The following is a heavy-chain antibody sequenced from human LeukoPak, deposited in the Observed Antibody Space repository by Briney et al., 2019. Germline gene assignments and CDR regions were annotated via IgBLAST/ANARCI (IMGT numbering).Heavy chain of an antibody. J-gene: IGHJ4*02. CDR2: ISGSGGST. CDR3: AKAFGTNGYFQLPIDF. Sequence: GGSLRLSCAASGFTFSSYAMSWVRQAPGKGLEWVSAISGSGGSTYYADSVKGRFTISRDNSKNTLYLQLNSLRVEDTALYYCAKAFGTNGYFQLPIDFWGLGTLVTVSS. CDR1: GFTFSSYA. V-gene: IGHV3-23*01. D-gene: IGHD2-8*01.